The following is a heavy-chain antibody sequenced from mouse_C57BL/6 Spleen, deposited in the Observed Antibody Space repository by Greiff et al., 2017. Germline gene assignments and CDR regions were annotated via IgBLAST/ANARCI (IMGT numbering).Heavy chain of an antibody. Sequence: EVKLQESGGGLVKPGGSLKLSCAASGFTFSSYAMSWVRQTPEKRLEWVATISDGGSYTYYPDNVKGRFTISRANAKNNLYLQMSHLKSEDTAMYYCARDDYGSIFDYWGQGTTLTVSS. CDR2: ISDGGSYT. CDR3: ARDDYGSIFDY. V-gene: IGHV5-4*01. CDR1: GFTFSSYA. J-gene: IGHJ2*01. D-gene: IGHD1-1*01.